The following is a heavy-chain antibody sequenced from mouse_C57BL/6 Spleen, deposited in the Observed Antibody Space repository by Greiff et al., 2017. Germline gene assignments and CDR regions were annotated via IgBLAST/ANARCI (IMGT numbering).Heavy chain of an antibody. D-gene: IGHD1-1*01. CDR2: INPSNGGT. Sequence: VQLQQPGTELVKPGASVKLSCKASGYTFTSYWMHWVKQRPGQGLEWIGNINPSNGGTNYNEKFKSKATLTVDKSSSTAYMQLSSLTSEDSAVYYCARKGTTVYYYYAMDYWGQGTSVTVAS. J-gene: IGHJ4*01. V-gene: IGHV1-53*01. CDR3: ARKGTTVYYYYAMDY. CDR1: GYTFTSYW.